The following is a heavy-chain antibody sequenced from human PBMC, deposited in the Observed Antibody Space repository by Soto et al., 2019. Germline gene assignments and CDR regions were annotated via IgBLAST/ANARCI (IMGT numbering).Heavy chain of an antibody. CDR2: IYPGDSDT. CDR3: ARPRIAAAGTGVTNWFDP. D-gene: IGHD6-13*01. CDR1: GYSFTSYW. Sequence: PGESLKISCKGSGYSFTSYWIGWVRQMPRKGLEWMGIIYPGDSDTRYSPSFQGQVTISADKSISTAYLQWSSLKASDTAMYYCARPRIAAAGTGVTNWFDPWGQGTLVTVSS. V-gene: IGHV5-51*01. J-gene: IGHJ5*02.